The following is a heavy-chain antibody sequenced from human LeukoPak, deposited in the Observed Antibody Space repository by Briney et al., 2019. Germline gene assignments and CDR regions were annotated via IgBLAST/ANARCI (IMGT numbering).Heavy chain of an antibody. D-gene: IGHD6-13*01. J-gene: IGHJ4*02. CDR1: GGSISSYY. CDR3: ARHMGGYSSSWYDY. Sequence: SETLSLTCTVSGGSISSYYWSWIRQPPGKGLEWIGYIYYSGSTNYNPSLKSRVTISVDTSKNQFSLKLSSVTAADTAVYYCARHMGGYSSSWYDYWGQGTLVTVPS. V-gene: IGHV4-59*08. CDR2: IYYSGST.